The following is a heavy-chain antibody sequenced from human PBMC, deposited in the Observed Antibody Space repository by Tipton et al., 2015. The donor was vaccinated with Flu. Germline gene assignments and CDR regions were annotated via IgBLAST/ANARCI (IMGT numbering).Heavy chain of an antibody. V-gene: IGHV4-38-2*02. J-gene: IGHJ5*02. Sequence: TLSLTCAVSGDSIRNDYFWGWIRQPPGKGLEWIATIHRSGTTDYNPSLQSRVTISVDTSKKQFSLKLNSVTAADTAVYYCARDLGPFNWFDLWGLGTLVTVSS. CDR1: GDSIRNDYF. CDR3: ARDLGPFNWFDL. CDR2: IHRSGTT.